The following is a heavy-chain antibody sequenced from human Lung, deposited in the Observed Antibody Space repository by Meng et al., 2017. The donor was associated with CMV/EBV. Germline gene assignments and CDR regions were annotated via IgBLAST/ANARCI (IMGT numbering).Heavy chain of an antibody. CDR2: IYTSGST. Sequence: SETLSLXCTVSGGSISSYYWSWIRQPAGKGLEWIGRIYTSGSTNYNPSLKSRVTMSVDTSKNQFSLRLSSVTAADTAVYFCARFLDSWFYFDSWGQGTPVXVSS. V-gene: IGHV4-4*07. CDR3: ARFLDSWFYFDS. J-gene: IGHJ4*02. D-gene: IGHD6-13*01. CDR1: GGSISSYY.